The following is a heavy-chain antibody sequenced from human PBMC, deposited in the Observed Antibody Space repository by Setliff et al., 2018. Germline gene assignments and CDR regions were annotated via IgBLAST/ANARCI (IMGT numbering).Heavy chain of an antibody. J-gene: IGHJ4*02. CDR2: IYYSGST. CDR3: ASAGGYYYGSGSYYKRPFDY. Sequence: PSETLSLTCTVSGGSISSSSYYWGWIRQPPGKGLEWIGSIYYSGSTYYNPSLKSRVTISVDTSKNQFPLKLSSVTAADTAVYYCASAGGYYYGSGSYYKRPFDYWGQGTLVTVSS. D-gene: IGHD3-10*01. CDR1: GGSISSSSYY. V-gene: IGHV4-39*01.